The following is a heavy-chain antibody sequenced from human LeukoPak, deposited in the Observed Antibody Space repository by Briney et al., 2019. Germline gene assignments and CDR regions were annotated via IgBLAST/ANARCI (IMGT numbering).Heavy chain of an antibody. CDR2: INPSGGST. V-gene: IGHV1-46*01. CDR3: ARGGSPHHYYYYYMDV. D-gene: IGHD1-26*01. Sequence: ASAKVSCKASGYTFTSYYMHWVRQAPGQGLEWMGIINPSGGSTSYAQKFQGRVTMTRDMSTSTVYMELSSLRSEDTAVYYCARGGSPHHYYYYYMDVWGKGTTVTVSS. J-gene: IGHJ6*03. CDR1: GYTFTSYY.